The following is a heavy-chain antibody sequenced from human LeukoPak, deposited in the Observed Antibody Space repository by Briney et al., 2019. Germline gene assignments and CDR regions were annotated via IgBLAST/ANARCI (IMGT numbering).Heavy chain of an antibody. CDR1: GYTFTRYN. J-gene: IGHJ4*02. CDR3: VRDQGY. CDR2: TNLSGGST. V-gene: IGHV1-46*01. Sequence: ASVKVSCKASGYTFTRYNMHRVRQAPGQGLEWMGVTNLSGGSTSYAQQFQGRVTMTRDTSTSTVYLELSSLRSDDTAEYYCVRDQGYWGQGTLVTVSS.